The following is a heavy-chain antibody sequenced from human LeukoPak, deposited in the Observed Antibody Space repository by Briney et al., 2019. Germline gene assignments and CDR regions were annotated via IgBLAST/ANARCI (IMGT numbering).Heavy chain of an antibody. CDR1: GGSISSYY. J-gene: IGHJ4*02. Sequence: SETLSLTCTVSGGSISSYYWSWIRQPPGKGLEWIGYIYYSGSTNYNPSLKSRVTISVDTSKNQLSLKLSSVTAADTAVYYCARLPGFRHQFDYWGQGTLVTVSS. CDR2: IYYSGST. V-gene: IGHV4-59*08. CDR3: ARLPGFRHQFDY. D-gene: IGHD5-12*01.